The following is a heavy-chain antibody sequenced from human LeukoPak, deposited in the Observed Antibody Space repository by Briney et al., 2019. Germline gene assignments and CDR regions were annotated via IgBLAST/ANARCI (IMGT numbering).Heavy chain of an antibody. V-gene: IGHV3-21*01. J-gene: IGHJ5*02. D-gene: IGHD4-11*01. CDR2: ISSSSSYI. CDR1: GFTFSSYA. Sequence: GGSLRLSCAASGFTFSSYAMNWVRQAPGKGLEWVSSISSSSSYIYYADSVKGRFTISRDNAKNSLYLQMNSLRAEDTAVYYCASSVTDWFDPWGQGTLVTVSS. CDR3: ASSVTDWFDP.